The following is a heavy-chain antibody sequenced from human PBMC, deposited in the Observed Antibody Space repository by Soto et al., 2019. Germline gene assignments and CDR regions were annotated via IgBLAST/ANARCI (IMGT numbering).Heavy chain of an antibody. CDR2: IIPIFGTA. D-gene: IGHD6-13*01. V-gene: IGHV1-69*13. J-gene: IGHJ6*01. Sequence: SVKVSCKASGCTFSSYAISWVRQAPGQGLEWMGGIIPIFGTANYAQKFQGRVTITADESTSTAYMELSSLRSEDTAVYYCARKYISSSSWYYYYGMEVLGQGTTVTVSS. CDR1: GCTFSSYA. CDR3: ARKYISSSSWYYYYGMEV.